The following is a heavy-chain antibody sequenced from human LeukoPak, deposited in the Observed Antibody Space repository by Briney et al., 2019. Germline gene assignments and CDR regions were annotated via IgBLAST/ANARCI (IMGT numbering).Heavy chain of an antibody. CDR2: ISSSSSYI. CDR1: GFTFSRYS. D-gene: IGHD4-17*01. V-gene: IGHV3-21*01. Sequence: GGSLRLSCAASGFTFSRYSMNWVRQAPGRGLEWVSSISSSSSYIYYADSLKGRFTISRDSAKNSLYLQMNSLRAEDTAVYFCARDRIIYGDYGDAFDIWGQGTTVTVSS. CDR3: ARDRIIYGDYGDAFDI. J-gene: IGHJ3*02.